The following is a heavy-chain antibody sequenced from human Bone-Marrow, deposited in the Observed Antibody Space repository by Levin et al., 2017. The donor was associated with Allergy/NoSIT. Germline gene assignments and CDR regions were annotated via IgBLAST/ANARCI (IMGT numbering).Heavy chain of an antibody. V-gene: IGHV4-34*01. D-gene: IGHD3-16*01. J-gene: IGHJ1*01. Sequence: SETLSLTCGINGGSFSGYYWTWIRHSPTKGLEWIGEINHGGSPNYNPSLKSRVTISGDTSKNHFSLKMTSVTAADTAVYYCAREGSGGANFQHWSQGTLVIVSS. CDR2: INHGGSP. CDR3: AREGSGGANFQH. CDR1: GGSFSGYY.